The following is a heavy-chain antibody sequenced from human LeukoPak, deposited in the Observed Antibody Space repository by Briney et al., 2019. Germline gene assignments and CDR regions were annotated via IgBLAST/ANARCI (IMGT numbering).Heavy chain of an antibody. V-gene: IGHV4-4*07. D-gene: IGHD2-2*01. CDR2: IYTSGST. CDR1: GGSISSYY. Sequence: SETLSLTCTVSGGSISSYYWSWVRQPAGKGLEWIGRIYTSGSTNYNPSLKSRVTMSVDTSKNQFSLKLSSVTAADTAVYYCARAGQGYCTSASCYLSLDYWGQGTLVTVS. J-gene: IGHJ4*02. CDR3: ARAGQGYCTSASCYLSLDY.